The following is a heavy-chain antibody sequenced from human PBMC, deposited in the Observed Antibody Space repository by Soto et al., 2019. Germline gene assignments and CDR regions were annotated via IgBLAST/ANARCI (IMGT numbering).Heavy chain of an antibody. CDR1: GGTFSSYA. CDR2: IIPIFGTA. V-gene: IGHV1-69*12. CDR3: ATHMATVGSSYVMDV. Sequence: QVQLVQSGAEVKKPGSSVTVSCKASGGTFSSYAISWVRQAPGQGLEWMGGIIPIFGTADYAQKFQGRVMITADDSTSTAYMELSSLRSEDTAVYYCATHMATVGSSYVMDVWGQGTTVTVSS. D-gene: IGHD4-4*01. J-gene: IGHJ6*02.